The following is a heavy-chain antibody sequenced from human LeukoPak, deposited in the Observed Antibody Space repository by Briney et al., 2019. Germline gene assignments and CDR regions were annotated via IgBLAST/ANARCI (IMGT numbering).Heavy chain of an antibody. CDR3: TRGGKWELLDY. Sequence: SETLSLTCAVSGGSISSSHWWSWVRQPPGEGLEWIGEIYPSGSTNYNPSLKSRVTMSVDKSKNQFSLKLSSVTAAGTAVYYCTRGGKWELLDYWGQGTLVTVSS. V-gene: IGHV4-4*02. D-gene: IGHD1-26*01. CDR2: IYPSGST. CDR1: GGSISSSHW. J-gene: IGHJ4*02.